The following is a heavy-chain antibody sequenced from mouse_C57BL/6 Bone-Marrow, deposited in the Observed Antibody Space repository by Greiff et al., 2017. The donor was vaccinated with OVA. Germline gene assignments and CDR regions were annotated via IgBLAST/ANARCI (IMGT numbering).Heavy chain of an antibody. D-gene: IGHD1-1*01. CDR2: IDPSDSET. CDR1: GYTFTSYW. V-gene: IGHV1-52*01. CDR3: ASVYGSSYWYFDV. Sequence: QVQLQQSGAELVRPGSSVKLSCKASGYTFTSYWMHWVKQRPIQGLEWIGNIDPSDSETHYNQKFKDKATLTVDKLSSTAYMQLSSLTSEDSAVYYCASVYGSSYWYFDVWGTGTTVTVSS. J-gene: IGHJ1*03.